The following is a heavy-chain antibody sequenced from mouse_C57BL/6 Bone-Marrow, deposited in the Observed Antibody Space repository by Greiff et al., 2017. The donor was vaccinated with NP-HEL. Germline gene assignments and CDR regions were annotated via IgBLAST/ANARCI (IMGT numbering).Heavy chain of an antibody. CDR1: GYAFTNYL. D-gene: IGHD1-1*01. Sequence: QVQLQQSGAELVRPGTSVKVSCKASGYAFTNYLIEWVKQRPGQGLEWIGVINPGSGGTNYNEKFKGKATLTADKSSSTAYMQLSSLTSEDSAVYFCARRCYYGSSSLFDDWGQGPTLTVAS. CDR2: INPGSGGT. CDR3: ARRCYYGSSSLFDD. V-gene: IGHV1-54*01. J-gene: IGHJ2*01.